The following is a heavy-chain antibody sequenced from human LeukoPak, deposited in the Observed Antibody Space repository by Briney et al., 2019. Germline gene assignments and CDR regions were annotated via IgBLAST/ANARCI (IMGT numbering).Heavy chain of an antibody. Sequence: PGGSLRLSCVASGFTFTKCAMSWIRQAPGKGLEWVSAISGSGGSTYHADSVKGRFTISRDNSKNTLYLQMNSLRAEDTAVYYCAKGRDGYNDAFDIWGQGTMVTVSS. CDR2: ISGSGGST. V-gene: IGHV3-23*01. CDR3: AKGRDGYNDAFDI. CDR1: GFTFTKCA. J-gene: IGHJ3*02. D-gene: IGHD5-24*01.